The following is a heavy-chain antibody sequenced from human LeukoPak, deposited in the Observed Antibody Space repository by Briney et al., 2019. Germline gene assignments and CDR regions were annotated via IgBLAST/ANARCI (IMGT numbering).Heavy chain of an antibody. CDR3: ARDRLYSSGWYSGLNAFDI. D-gene: IGHD6-19*01. CDR1: GYTFTGYY. V-gene: IGHV1-2*02. CDR2: INPNSGGT. Sequence: GASVKVSCKASGYTFTGYYMHWVRQAPGQGLEWMGWINPNSGGTNYAQKFQGRVTMTRDTSISTAYMELSRLRSDDTAVYYCARDRLYSSGWYSGLNAFDIWGQGTMVTVSS. J-gene: IGHJ3*02.